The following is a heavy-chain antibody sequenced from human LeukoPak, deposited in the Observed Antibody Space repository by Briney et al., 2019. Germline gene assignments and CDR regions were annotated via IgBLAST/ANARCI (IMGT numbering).Heavy chain of an antibody. V-gene: IGHV1-18*04. D-gene: IGHD2-2*01. CDR3: ARSRGIVVVPAAMGPLDY. J-gene: IGHJ4*02. Sequence: GASVKVSCKASGYTFTSYGISWVRQAPGQGLEWMGWISAYNGNTNYAQELQGRVTMTTGTSTSTAYMELRSLRSDDTAVYYCARSRGIVVVPAAMGPLDYWGQGTLVTVSS. CDR2: ISAYNGNT. CDR1: GYTFTSYG.